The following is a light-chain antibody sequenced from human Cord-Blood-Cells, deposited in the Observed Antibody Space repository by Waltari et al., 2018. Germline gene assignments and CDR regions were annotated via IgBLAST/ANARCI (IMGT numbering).Light chain of an antibody. CDR2: GAS. Sequence: EIVLTQSPGTLSLSPGERATLSCRASQSVSSSYLAWYQQKPGQAPRLLIYGASIRATGIPDRCSGSGSGTDFTLTISRLEPEDFAVYYCQQYGSSPRTFGQGTKVEIK. CDR1: QSVSSSY. V-gene: IGKV3-20*01. CDR3: QQYGSSPRT. J-gene: IGKJ1*01.